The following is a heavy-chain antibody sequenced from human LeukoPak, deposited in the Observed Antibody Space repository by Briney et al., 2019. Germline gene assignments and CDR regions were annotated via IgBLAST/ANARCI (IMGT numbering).Heavy chain of an antibody. CDR3: ASSIASTYYFDY. D-gene: IGHD2-15*01. Sequence: ASVKVSCKASGYKFTGYYMHWVRQAPGQGLEWMGWINPNSGDPHHAQKFQGRVTMTRDTSISTAYMELSRLRSDDTAVYYCASSIASTYYFDYWGQGYQVTVSS. CDR2: INPNSGDP. V-gene: IGHV1-2*02. J-gene: IGHJ4*02. CDR1: GYKFTGYY.